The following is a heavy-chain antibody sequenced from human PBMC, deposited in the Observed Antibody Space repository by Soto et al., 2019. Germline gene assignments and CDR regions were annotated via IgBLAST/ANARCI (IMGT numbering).Heavy chain of an antibody. D-gene: IGHD6-13*01. CDR3: ARYRREAVAGYTLDN. CDR1: GGSISSNY. CDR2: VYNSGST. Sequence: SETLSLTCTVSGGSISSNYWTWIRQPPGKGLEWIGYVYNSGSTNYNPSLKSRVTISEDTSKSQFSLKVNSMTAADTAVYYCARYRREAVAGYTLDNWGQGMLVPVSS. V-gene: IGHV4-59*01. J-gene: IGHJ4*02.